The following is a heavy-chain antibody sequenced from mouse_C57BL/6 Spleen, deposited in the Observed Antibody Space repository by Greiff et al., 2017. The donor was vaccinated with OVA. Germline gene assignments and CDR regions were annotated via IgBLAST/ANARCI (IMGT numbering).Heavy chain of an antibody. CDR1: GYTFTSYW. V-gene: IGHV1-64*01. J-gene: IGHJ2*01. CDR3: ARSGDGYLYFDD. Sequence: QVQLKQPGAELVKPGASVKLSCKASGYTFTSYWMHWVKQRPGQGLEWIGMIPPNSGSTNYNEKFQSKATLTVDKSSSTAYMQLSSLTSEDSAVYYCARSGDGYLYFDDWGQGTTLTVAS. D-gene: IGHD2-3*01. CDR2: IPPNSGST.